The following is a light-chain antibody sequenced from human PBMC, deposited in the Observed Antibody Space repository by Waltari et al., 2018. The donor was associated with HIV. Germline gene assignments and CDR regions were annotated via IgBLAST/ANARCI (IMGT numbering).Light chain of an antibody. Sequence: QSALTQPPSASGSPGQSVTISCTGTNTDVGSSNYVSWYQQHPGRAPKLIIYEVTQPPSRVPDRFSGSRSGNTASLTVSGLQAEDEADYYCSSSAGINSVLFGAGTKLTVL. J-gene: IGLJ2*01. V-gene: IGLV2-8*01. CDR2: EVT. CDR1: NTDVGSSNY. CDR3: SSSAGINSVL.